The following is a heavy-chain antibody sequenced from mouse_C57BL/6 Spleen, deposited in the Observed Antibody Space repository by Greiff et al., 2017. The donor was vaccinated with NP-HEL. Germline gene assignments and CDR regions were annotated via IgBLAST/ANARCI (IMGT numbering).Heavy chain of an antibody. CDR1: GYTFTSYW. CDR2: IAPSDSYP. J-gene: IGHJ1*03. V-gene: IGHV1-50*01. D-gene: IGHD1-1*01. CDR3: ARLAGSSYWYFDV. Sequence: QVQLQQPGAELVKPGASVKLSCKASGYTFTSYWMQLVKQRPGPGLEWIGEIAPSDSYPNYHQKFKGKATFTVDTSSSTAYMQRSSLTSEDSAVYYCARLAGSSYWYFDVWGTGTTVTVSS.